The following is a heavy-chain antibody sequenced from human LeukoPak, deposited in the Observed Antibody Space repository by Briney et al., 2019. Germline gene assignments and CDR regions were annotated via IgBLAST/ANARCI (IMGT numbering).Heavy chain of an antibody. CDR2: IRYNGTNK. D-gene: IGHD4-23*01. Sequence: GGSLRLSCAASGFTFSNYAMHWVRQAPGKVLDWVAFIRYNGTNKNYADSVKGRFTISRDNSKNALYLEMSSLRLEDTAVYYCVRGNEIDYWGQGTLVTVST. CDR3: VRGNEIDY. J-gene: IGHJ4*02. V-gene: IGHV3-30*02. CDR1: GFTFSNYA.